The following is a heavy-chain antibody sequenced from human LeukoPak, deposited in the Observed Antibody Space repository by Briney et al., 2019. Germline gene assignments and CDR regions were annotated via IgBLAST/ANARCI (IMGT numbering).Heavy chain of an antibody. Sequence: GGSLRLSCAASGFTFSSYSMNWVRQAPGKGLEWVSSISSSSSYIYYADSVKGRFTISRDNAKNSLYLQMNSLRAEDTAVYYCASHLFEYSSSEPPEPYYFDYWGQGTLVTVSS. CDR1: GFTFSSYS. CDR3: ASHLFEYSSSEPPEPYYFDY. CDR2: ISSSSSYI. D-gene: IGHD6-6*01. V-gene: IGHV3-21*04. J-gene: IGHJ4*02.